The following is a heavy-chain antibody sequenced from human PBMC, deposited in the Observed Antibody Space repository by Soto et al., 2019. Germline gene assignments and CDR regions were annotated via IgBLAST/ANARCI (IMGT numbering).Heavy chain of an antibody. D-gene: IGHD2-15*01. CDR2: IGAADDP. CDR3: ARAYSGRLPRRADYYFAMDV. CDR1: GFTFGAYD. V-gene: IGHV3-13*05. J-gene: IGHJ6*02. Sequence: PGGSLRVSCAASGFTFGAYDRHWVRQTTGKGLEWVSAIGAADDPYYLGSVKGRFTISRENAKNSLYLQMNSLRAEDTAVYYCARAYSGRLPRRADYYFAMDVWGQGTTVTVSS.